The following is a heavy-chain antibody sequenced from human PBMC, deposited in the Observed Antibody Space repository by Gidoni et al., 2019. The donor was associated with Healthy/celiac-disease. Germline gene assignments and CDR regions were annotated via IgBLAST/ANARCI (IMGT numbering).Heavy chain of an antibody. V-gene: IGHV1-2*02. D-gene: IGHD5-18*01. CDR3: ARDGVDTAMAFDY. CDR2: INPNSGGT. Sequence: MGWINPNSGGTNYAQKFQGRVTMTRDTSISTAYMELSRLRSDDTAVYYCARDGVDTAMAFDYWGQGTLVTVSS. J-gene: IGHJ4*02.